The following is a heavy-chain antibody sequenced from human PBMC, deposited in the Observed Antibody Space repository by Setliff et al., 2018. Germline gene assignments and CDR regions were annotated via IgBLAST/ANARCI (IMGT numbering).Heavy chain of an antibody. CDR3: ARDDLNPSLLWFGEFSGSYYYYYGMDV. J-gene: IGHJ6*02. Sequence: PGGSLRLSCAASGFTFSTYAMSWVRQTPGKGLEWVSTISGSGDSTYYADSVKGRFTISRDNSKNTLYLQMTSLRAEDTAVYYCARDDLNPSLLWFGEFSGSYYYYYGMDVWGQGTTVTVSS. D-gene: IGHD3-10*01. V-gene: IGHV3-23*01. CDR1: GFTFSTYA. CDR2: ISGSGDST.